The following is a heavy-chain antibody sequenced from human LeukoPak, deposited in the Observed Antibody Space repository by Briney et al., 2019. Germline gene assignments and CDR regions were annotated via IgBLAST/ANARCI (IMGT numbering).Heavy chain of an antibody. V-gene: IGHV4-30-4*01. CDR1: GGSISSGDYY. J-gene: IGHJ6*04. CDR3: ARGVVVVTATHYYYYGMDV. CDR2: IYYSGST. Sequence: PSETLSLTCTVSGGSISSGDYYWSWIRQPPGKGLEWIGYIYYSGSTYYNPSLKSRVTISVDTSKNQFSLKLRSVTAADTAVYYCARGVVVVTATHYYYYGMDVWGKGTTVTVSS. D-gene: IGHD2-21*02.